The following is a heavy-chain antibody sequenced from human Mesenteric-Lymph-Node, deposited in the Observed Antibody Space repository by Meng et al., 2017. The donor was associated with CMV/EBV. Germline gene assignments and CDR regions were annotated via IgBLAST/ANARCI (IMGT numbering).Heavy chain of an antibody. CDR1: GFTFSVYG. CDR3: ARDMDYYGSGASSSLDAFDI. V-gene: IGHV3-21*01. J-gene: IGHJ3*02. D-gene: IGHD3-10*01. CDR2: ITSSSSNM. Sequence: GESLKISCAASGFTFSVYGMNWVRQAPGKGLEWVSSITSSSSNMYYGDSVRGRFTISRDNAKNSLFLQMSSLRDEDTAVYYCARDMDYYGSGASSSLDAFDIWGQGTMVTVSS.